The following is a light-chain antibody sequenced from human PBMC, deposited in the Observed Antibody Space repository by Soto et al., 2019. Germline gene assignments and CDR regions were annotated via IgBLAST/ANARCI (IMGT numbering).Light chain of an antibody. CDR3: QQYNSYWT. CDR2: DAS. J-gene: IGKJ1*01. CDR1: QSISSW. V-gene: IGKV1-5*01. Sequence: DIQMTQSPSTLSASVGYRVTITCRASQSISSWLAWYEQKPGKAPKLLIYDASSLESGVPSRLSGSGSGTDFTLTISSLKPDDSATYYCQQYNSYWTFGQGTKVDIK.